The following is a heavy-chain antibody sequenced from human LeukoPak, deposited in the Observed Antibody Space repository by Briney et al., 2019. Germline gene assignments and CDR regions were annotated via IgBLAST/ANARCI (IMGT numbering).Heavy chain of an antibody. V-gene: IGHV4-34*01. Sequence: SETLSLTCAVYGWTFSGYDWSWIRQPPGKGLEWIGEINDSGSTNYNPSLKSRVTISVDTSKNQFSLKLSSVTAADTAVYYCARVPKYYDFWSGFAAKYMDVWGKGTTVTVSS. CDR3: ARVPKYYDFWSGFAAKYMDV. D-gene: IGHD3-3*01. CDR1: GWTFSGYD. J-gene: IGHJ6*03. CDR2: INDSGST.